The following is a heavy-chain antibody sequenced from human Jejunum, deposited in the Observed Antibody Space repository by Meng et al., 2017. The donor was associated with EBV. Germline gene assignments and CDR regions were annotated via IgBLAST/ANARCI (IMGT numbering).Heavy chain of an antibody. J-gene: IGHJ4*02. CDR2: INNDGSTT. Sequence: EVPLVVSGGGLVQHGGSLILSCEASGFTFSTYWMHWVRQTPGKGLEWVSRINNDGSTTQYADCVRGRFTISRDNAKSTLYLQMNSLTAEDTAVYYCARNYRDYWGQGTLVTVSS. CDR1: GFTFSTYW. V-gene: IGHV3-74*03. D-gene: IGHD4-11*01. CDR3: ARNYRDY.